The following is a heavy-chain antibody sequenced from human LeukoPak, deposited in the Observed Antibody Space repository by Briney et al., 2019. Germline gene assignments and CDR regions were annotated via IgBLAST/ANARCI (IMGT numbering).Heavy chain of an antibody. D-gene: IGHD2-15*01. Sequence: ASVKVSCKVSGYTLTELSMHWVRQAPGKGLEWMGGFDPEDGETIYAQKFQGRVTMTEDTSTDTAYMELSSLRSEDTAVYYCARDPGIVVVVAAFEDYYYYYGMDVWGQGTTVTVSS. CDR1: GYTLTELS. CDR3: ARDPGIVVVVAAFEDYYYYYGMDV. J-gene: IGHJ6*02. V-gene: IGHV1-24*01. CDR2: FDPEDGET.